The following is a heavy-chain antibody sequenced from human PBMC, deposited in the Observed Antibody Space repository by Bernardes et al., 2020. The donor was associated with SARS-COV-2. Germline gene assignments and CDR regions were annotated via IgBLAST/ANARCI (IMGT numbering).Heavy chain of an antibody. V-gene: IGHV4-59*01. J-gene: IGHJ4*02. CDR1: GGSISSYY. CDR3: ARYPPQMEYSYQYQFDY. D-gene: IGHD5-18*01. Sequence: SETLSLTCTVSGGSISSYYWSWIRQPPGKGLEWIGYIDYSGSSNYNPSLKSRVTISVDTSKNQFSLKLNSVTAADTAVYYCARYPPQMEYSYQYQFDYWGQGTLVTVSS. CDR2: IDYSGSS.